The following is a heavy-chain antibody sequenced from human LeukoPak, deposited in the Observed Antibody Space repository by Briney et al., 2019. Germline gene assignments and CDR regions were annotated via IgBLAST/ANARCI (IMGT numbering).Heavy chain of an antibody. Sequence: GGSLRLSCVASGFSFNTYAMSWVRQAPGKGLEWVSGFTTAGDTTHYEDSVKGRFTVSRDNSKNPLYLEMNSLRADDTAVYFCAKVRTTGYSTFDYWGQGTLVTVSS. CDR2: FTTAGDTT. D-gene: IGHD3-9*01. V-gene: IGHV3-23*01. CDR1: GFSFNTYA. J-gene: IGHJ4*02. CDR3: AKVRTTGYSTFDY.